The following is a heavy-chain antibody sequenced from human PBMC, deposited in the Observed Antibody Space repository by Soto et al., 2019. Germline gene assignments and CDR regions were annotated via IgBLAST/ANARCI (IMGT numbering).Heavy chain of an antibody. V-gene: IGHV1-18*01. Sequence: ASVKVSCKASGYTFTSYGISWVRQAPGQGLEWMGWISAYNGNTNYAQKLQGRVTMTTDTSTSTAYMELRSLRSDDTAVYYCARVPIFYLRYFDWLCFAYSAQGTPVTVSS. CDR2: ISAYNGNT. D-gene: IGHD3-9*01. CDR3: ARVPIFYLRYFDWLCFAY. J-gene: IGHJ1*01. CDR1: GYTFTSYG.